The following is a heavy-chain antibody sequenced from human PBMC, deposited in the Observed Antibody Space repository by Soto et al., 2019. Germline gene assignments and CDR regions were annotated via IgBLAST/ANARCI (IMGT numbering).Heavy chain of an antibody. J-gene: IGHJ4*02. D-gene: IGHD5-12*01. CDR3: AKILGGYSGYDCGFYFDY. V-gene: IGHV3-23*01. CDR1: GFTFSSYA. Sequence: EVQLLESGGGLVQPGGSLRLSCAASGFTFSSYAMSWVRQAPGKGLEWVSAISGSGGSTYYADSVKGRFTISRDNSKNTLYMQMNSLRAEDTAVYYCAKILGGYSGYDCGFYFDYWGQGTLVTVSS. CDR2: ISGSGGST.